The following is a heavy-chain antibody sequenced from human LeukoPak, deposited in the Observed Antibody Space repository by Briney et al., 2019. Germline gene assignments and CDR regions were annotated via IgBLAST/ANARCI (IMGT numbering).Heavy chain of an antibody. CDR2: IDPSDSYT. V-gene: IGHV5-10-1*01. CDR3: ARGGAVERYCSSTSCYWVDAFDI. J-gene: IGHJ3*02. CDR1: GYSFTSYW. Sequence: PGGSLRISCKGSGYSFTSYWISWVRQMPGKGLEWMGRIDPSDSYTNYSPSFQGHVTISADKSISTAYLQWSSLKASDTAMYYCARGGAVERYCSSTSCYWVDAFDIWGQGTMVTVS. D-gene: IGHD2-2*01.